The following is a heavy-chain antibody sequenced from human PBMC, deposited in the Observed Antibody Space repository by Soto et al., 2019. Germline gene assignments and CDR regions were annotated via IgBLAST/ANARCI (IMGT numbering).Heavy chain of an antibody. CDR2: IYYSGST. J-gene: IGHJ4*02. CDR3: AREGYDCLGYQHGRKYFDY. CDR1: GDSICHGDYY. Sequence: SETLSLTCRVSGDSICHGDYYWIWFRRPPGKGLEWIGYIYYSGSTFYTPSLKSRVTISVDTSKNQFSLNLISVTAADTAVYYCAREGYDCLGYQHGRKYFDYRGQGTLVTLS. V-gene: IGHV4-30-4*01. D-gene: IGHD2-2*01.